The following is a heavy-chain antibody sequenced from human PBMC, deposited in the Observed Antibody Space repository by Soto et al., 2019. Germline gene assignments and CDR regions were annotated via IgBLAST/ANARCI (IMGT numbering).Heavy chain of an antibody. Sequence: GASVKVSCKASGGTFSSYAISWVRQAPGQGLEWMGGIIPIFGTANYAQKFQGRVTITADESTSTAYMELRSLRSDDTAVYYGARDRIVLVPAAMDYYYYGMDVWGQGTTVTVSS. CDR2: IIPIFGTA. CDR1: GGTFSSYA. J-gene: IGHJ6*02. CDR3: ARDRIVLVPAAMDYYYYGMDV. V-gene: IGHV1-69*13. D-gene: IGHD2-2*01.